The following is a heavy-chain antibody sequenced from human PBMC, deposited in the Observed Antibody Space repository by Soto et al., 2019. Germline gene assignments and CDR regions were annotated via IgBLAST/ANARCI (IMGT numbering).Heavy chain of an antibody. Sequence: PSETLSLTCTVSGGSISSYYWSWMRQPAGKGLEWIGRIYTSGSTNYNPSLKSRATMSVDTSKNQFSLKLSSVTAADTAVYYCARACSSNSCYDVFDYWGQGTLVTVSS. CDR1: GGSISSYY. CDR3: ARACSSNSCYDVFDY. V-gene: IGHV4-4*07. CDR2: IYTSGST. D-gene: IGHD2-2*01. J-gene: IGHJ4*02.